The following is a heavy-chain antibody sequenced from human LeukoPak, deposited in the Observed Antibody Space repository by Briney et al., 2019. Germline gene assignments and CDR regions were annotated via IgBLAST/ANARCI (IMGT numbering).Heavy chain of an antibody. CDR3: ARISDYYGSGSYYTDYYYYMDV. J-gene: IGHJ6*03. Sequence: PSETLSLTRTVSGGSISSYYWSWIRQPPAQGLEWIGYIYYSRSTNYNPSLKRRVTISVDTSKSQFSLKLSSVTAADSAVYYCARISDYYGSGSYYTDYYYYMDVWGRGTTVTISS. CDR1: GGSISSYY. CDR2: IYYSRST. V-gene: IGHV4-59*01. D-gene: IGHD3-10*01.